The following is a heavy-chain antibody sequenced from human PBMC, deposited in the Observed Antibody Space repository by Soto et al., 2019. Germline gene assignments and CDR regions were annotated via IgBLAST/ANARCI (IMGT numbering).Heavy chain of an antibody. V-gene: IGHV3-23*01. D-gene: IGHD6-19*01. CDR2: ISGSGGST. J-gene: IGHJ4*02. CDR1: GITFSSYA. CDR3: AKYLSGWDFDY. Sequence: VQLLASGGGLVQPGGSLRLSCAASGITFSSYAMSWGRQAPLQGLAWVSGISGSGGSTYYADSVKGRFTISGDNSKSTLYLQMNSLRAEDTAVYYCAKYLSGWDFDYWGQGTLVTVSS.